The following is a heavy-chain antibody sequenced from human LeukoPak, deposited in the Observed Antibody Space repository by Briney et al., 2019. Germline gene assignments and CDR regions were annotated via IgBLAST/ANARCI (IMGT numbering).Heavy chain of an antibody. V-gene: IGHV3-23*01. CDR1: GFTFSSYA. D-gene: IGHD6-6*01. Sequence: GGSLRLSCAASGFTFSSYAMSWVRQAPGKGLEWVSAISGSGGSTYYADSVKGRFTISRDNSKNTLYLQMNSLRAEDTAVYYCARGIAARPSVPNWFDPWGQGTLVTVSS. CDR3: ARGIAARPSVPNWFDP. J-gene: IGHJ5*02. CDR2: ISGSGGST.